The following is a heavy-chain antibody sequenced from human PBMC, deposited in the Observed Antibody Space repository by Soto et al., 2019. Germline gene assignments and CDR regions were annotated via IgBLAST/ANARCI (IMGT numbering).Heavy chain of an antibody. J-gene: IGHJ5*02. D-gene: IGHD6-19*01. CDR1: GGSVSSGSYY. CDR2: IYHSGST. V-gene: IGHV4-61*01. CDR3: ASLSAAWFDP. Sequence: QVQLQESGPGLVKPSETLSLTCTVSGGSVSSGSYYWGWIRQPPGKGLEWMGYIYHSGSTNYNPSLKSRVTISVDTSKNQFSLSLTSVTATDTAVYYCASLSAAWFDPWGQGTLVTVAS.